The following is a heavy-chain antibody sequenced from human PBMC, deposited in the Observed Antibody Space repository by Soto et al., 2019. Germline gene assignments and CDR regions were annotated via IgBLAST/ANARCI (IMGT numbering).Heavy chain of an antibody. V-gene: IGHV4-59*08. CDR1: GGSLSSYY. CDR3: ARRYGGAFDF. D-gene: IGHD3-10*01. Sequence: QVQLQESGPGLVKPSETLSLTCTVSGGSLSSYYWSWIRQPPGKRLEWIGYIFYSGSTNYNPSLKSRVTISVDTSKNQFSLKLSSVTAADKAVYYCARRYGGAFDFWGQGTMVTVSS. J-gene: IGHJ3*01. CDR2: IFYSGST.